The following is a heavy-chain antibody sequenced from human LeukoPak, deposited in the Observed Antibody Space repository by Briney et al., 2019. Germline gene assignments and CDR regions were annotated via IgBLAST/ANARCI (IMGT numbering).Heavy chain of an antibody. D-gene: IGHD3-22*01. CDR3: ASSDNSGHLLAY. Sequence: SQTLSLTCAISGDSVSSNSAAWNWIRQSPSRGLEWLGRTYYRSKWYNDYAVSVKSRIAINPDTSKNQFSLQLNSVTPEDTAVYYRASSDNSGHLLAYWGQGTLVTVSS. CDR2: TYYRSKWYN. J-gene: IGHJ4*02. V-gene: IGHV6-1*01. CDR1: GDSVSSNSAA.